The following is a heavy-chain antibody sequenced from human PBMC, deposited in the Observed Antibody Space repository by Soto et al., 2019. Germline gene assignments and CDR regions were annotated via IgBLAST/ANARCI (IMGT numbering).Heavy chain of an antibody. Sequence: AGGSLRLSCADSGFTFTSYSMNWVRQAPGQGLEWVSYITSKSTTIKYADSVKGRFTVSRDNAKNSLYLQLNSLRDEDTAVYYCAREMGACSDSSCYPGPYDSWGQGTLVTVSS. D-gene: IGHD3-16*01. CDR2: ITSKSTTI. J-gene: IGHJ5*02. CDR3: AREMGACSDSSCYPGPYDS. V-gene: IGHV3-48*02. CDR1: GFTFTSYS.